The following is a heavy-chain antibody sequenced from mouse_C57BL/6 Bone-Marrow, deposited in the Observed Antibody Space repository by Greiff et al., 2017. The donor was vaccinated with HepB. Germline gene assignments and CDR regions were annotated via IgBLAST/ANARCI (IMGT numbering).Heavy chain of an antibody. CDR1: GYTFTSYW. CDR2: IDPTDSYT. D-gene: IGHD5-5*01. V-gene: IGHV1-50*01. J-gene: IGHJ4*01. Sequence: QVQLQQPGAELVKPGASVKLSCKASGYTFTSYWMQWVKQRPGQGLEWIGEIDPTDSYTNYNQKFKGKATLTVDTSSSTAYMQLSRLTSEDSAVSYCALYLYAMDYWGQGTSVTVSS. CDR3: ALYLYAMDY.